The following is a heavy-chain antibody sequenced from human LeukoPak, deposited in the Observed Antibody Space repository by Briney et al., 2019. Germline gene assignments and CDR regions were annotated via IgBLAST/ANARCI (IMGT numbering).Heavy chain of an antibody. V-gene: IGHV4-59*01. Sequence: PSETLSLTCTVSGGSISSYYWSWIRQPPGKGLEWIGYIYYSGSTNYNPSLKSRVTISVDTSKNQFSLKLSSVTAADTAVYYCARVDYDFWSDYTYYYMDVWGKGSTVTVSS. J-gene: IGHJ6*03. CDR2: IYYSGST. CDR1: GGSISSYY. D-gene: IGHD3-3*01. CDR3: ARVDYDFWSDYTYYYMDV.